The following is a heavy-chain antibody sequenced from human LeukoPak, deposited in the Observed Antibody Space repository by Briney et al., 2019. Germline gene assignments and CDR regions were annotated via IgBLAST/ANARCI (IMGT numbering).Heavy chain of an antibody. J-gene: IGHJ5*02. V-gene: IGHV3-23*01. CDR2: ISGGGSST. D-gene: IGHD3-22*01. Sequence: GGSLRLSCVASGFTFSNYAMNWVRQAPGKGLEWVSVISGGGSSTNYADSVKGRFTISRENSKNTLYLQMNSLRAEDTAVYYCAHTDSYYFDSGMVSWGQGALVTVSS. CDR1: GFTFSNYA. CDR3: AHTDSYYFDSGMVS.